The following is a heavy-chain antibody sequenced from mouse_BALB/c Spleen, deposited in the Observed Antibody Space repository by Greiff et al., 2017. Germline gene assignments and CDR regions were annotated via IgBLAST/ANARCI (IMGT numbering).Heavy chain of an antibody. CDR3: ARGTDGYYKGYAMDY. D-gene: IGHD2-3*01. J-gene: IGHJ4*01. CDR2: ISYSGST. V-gene: IGHV3-8*02. Sequence: VQLKESGPSLVKPSQTLSLTCSVTGDSITSGYWNWIRKFPGNKLEYMGYISYSGSTYYNPSLKSRISITRDTSKNQYYLQLNSVTTEDTATYYCARGTDGYYKGYAMDYWGQGTSVTVSS. CDR1: GDSITSGY.